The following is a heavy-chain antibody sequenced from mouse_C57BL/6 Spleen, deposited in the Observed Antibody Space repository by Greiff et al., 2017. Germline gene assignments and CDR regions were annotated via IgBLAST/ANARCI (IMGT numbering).Heavy chain of an antibody. Sequence: VHVKQSGPELVKPGASVKISCKASGYTFTDYYMNWVKQSHGKSLEWIGDINPNNGGTSYNQKFKGKATLTVDKSSSTAYMELRSQTSEDSAVYYCARGDYYGRDYFDYWGQGTTLTVSS. V-gene: IGHV1-26*01. CDR1: GYTFTDYY. CDR2: INPNNGGT. J-gene: IGHJ2*01. D-gene: IGHD1-1*01. CDR3: ARGDYYGRDYFDY.